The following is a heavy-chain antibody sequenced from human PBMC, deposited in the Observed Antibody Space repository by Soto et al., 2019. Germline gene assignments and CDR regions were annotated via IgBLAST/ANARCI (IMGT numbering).Heavy chain of an antibody. CDR2: IWYDASKK. CDR1: RFTFSNYG. CDR3: ARDRLDCSTTSCYIPFDY. J-gene: IGHJ4*02. Sequence: GGSLRLSCAASRFTFSNYGMHWVRQAPGKGLEWVAVIWYDASKKYYADSVKGRFTISRDNSKSTLYLQMSSLRAEDTAVYYCARDRLDCSTTSCYIPFDYWGQGTLVTVSS. V-gene: IGHV3-33*01. D-gene: IGHD2-2*02.